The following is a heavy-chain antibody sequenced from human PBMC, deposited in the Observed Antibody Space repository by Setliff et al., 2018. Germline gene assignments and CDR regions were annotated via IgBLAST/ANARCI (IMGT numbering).Heavy chain of an antibody. Sequence: GGSLRLSCAASGFTFNTYAMSWVRQAPGKGLEWVSAISGSGRNTYYADSVKGRFTISRDNSRNALSLQMNSLTAEDTAVYYCAKDHHALYIAVAGTPFNWGQGTLVTVSS. CDR2: ISGSGRNT. CDR3: AKDHHALYIAVAGTPFN. V-gene: IGHV3-23*01. D-gene: IGHD6-19*01. J-gene: IGHJ1*01. CDR1: GFTFNTYA.